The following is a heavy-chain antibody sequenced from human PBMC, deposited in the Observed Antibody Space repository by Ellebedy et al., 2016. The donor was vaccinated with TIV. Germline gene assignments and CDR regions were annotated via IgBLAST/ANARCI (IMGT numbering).Heavy chain of an antibody. D-gene: IGHD3-22*01. Sequence: GESLKISCAASGFTFSSYAIHWVRQAPGKGLEWVAVISYDGSNKYYADSVKGRFTISRDNSKNTLYLQMNSLRAEDTAVYYCARVAYYYDSSGRFDYWGQGTLVTVSS. V-gene: IGHV3-30-3*01. J-gene: IGHJ4*02. CDR2: ISYDGSNK. CDR3: ARVAYYYDSSGRFDY. CDR1: GFTFSSYA.